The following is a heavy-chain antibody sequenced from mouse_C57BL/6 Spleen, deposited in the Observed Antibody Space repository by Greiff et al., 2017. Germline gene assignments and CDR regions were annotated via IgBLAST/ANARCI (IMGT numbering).Heavy chain of an antibody. D-gene: IGHD1-1*01. CDR1: GYAFSSYW. CDR2: IYPGDGDT. Sequence: QVHVKQSGAELVKPGASVKISCKASGYAFSSYWMNWVKQRPGKGLEWIGQIYPGDGDTNYNGKFKGKATLTADKSSSTAYMQLSSLTSEDSAVYFCARDGGSSDAMDYWGQGTSVTVSS. V-gene: IGHV1-80*01. J-gene: IGHJ4*01. CDR3: ARDGGSSDAMDY.